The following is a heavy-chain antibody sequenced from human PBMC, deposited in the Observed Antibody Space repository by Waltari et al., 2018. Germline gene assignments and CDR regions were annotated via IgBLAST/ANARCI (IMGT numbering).Heavy chain of an antibody. CDR2: IYYSGST. CDR3: ARDKDDSSGYYYDY. V-gene: IGHV4-39*07. CDR1: GYSISSSSYY. Sequence: QVQLQESGPGLVKPSETLSLTCAVSGYSISSSSYYWGWIRQPPGKGLEWIGSIYYSGSTYYNPSLKSRVTISVDTSKNQFSLKLSSVTAADTAVYYCARDKDDSSGYYYDYWGQGTLVTVSS. D-gene: IGHD3-22*01. J-gene: IGHJ4*02.